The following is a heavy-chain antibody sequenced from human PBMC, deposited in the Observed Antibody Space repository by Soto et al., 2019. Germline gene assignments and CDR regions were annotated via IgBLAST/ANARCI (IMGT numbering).Heavy chain of an antibody. V-gene: IGHV3-21*01. Sequence: EVQLVESGGGLVKPGGSLRLSCAASGFTFSSYSMNWVRQAPGKGLEWVSSISSSSSYIYYAGSVKGGFTISRDNAKNSLYLQMNSLRAEDTAVYYCASRSAVIAAAGPLGMDVWGQGTTVTVSS. CDR1: GFTFSSYS. J-gene: IGHJ6*02. CDR2: ISSSSSYI. CDR3: ASRSAVIAAAGPLGMDV. D-gene: IGHD6-13*01.